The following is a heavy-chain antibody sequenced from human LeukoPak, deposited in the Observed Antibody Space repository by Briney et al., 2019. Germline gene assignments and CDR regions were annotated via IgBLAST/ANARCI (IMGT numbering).Heavy chain of an antibody. V-gene: IGHV4-34*01. Sequence: SETLSLTCAVYGGSFSGYYWSWIRQPPGKGLEWIGEINHSGSTNYNPSLKSRVTISVDTSKNQFSLKLSSVTAADTAVYYCARRAGYGSGSYYTGWFDPWGQGTLVTVSS. D-gene: IGHD3-10*01. CDR2: INHSGST. CDR1: GGSFSGYY. CDR3: ARRAGYGSGSYYTGWFDP. J-gene: IGHJ5*02.